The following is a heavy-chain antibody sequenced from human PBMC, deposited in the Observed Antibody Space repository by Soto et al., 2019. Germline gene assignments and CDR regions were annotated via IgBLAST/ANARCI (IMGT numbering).Heavy chain of an antibody. J-gene: IGHJ5*02. Sequence: ASVKVSCKASGYTFSTYGISWVRQAPGQGLEWMGWISAYNGQKNYAQKVQGRVTMTTDTSTSTAYMELTSLRSDDTAVYYCARDSVAVRPGWFDPWGQRTLVNVSS. D-gene: IGHD6-6*01. CDR1: GYTFSTYG. CDR2: ISAYNGQK. V-gene: IGHV1-18*01. CDR3: ARDSVAVRPGWFDP.